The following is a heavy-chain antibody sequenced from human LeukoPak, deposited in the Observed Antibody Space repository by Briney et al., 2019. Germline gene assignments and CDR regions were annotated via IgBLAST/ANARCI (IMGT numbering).Heavy chain of an antibody. CDR2: IYHSGST. D-gene: IGHD3-10*01. V-gene: IGHV4-30-2*01. J-gene: IGHJ4*02. CDR3: AVTMVRGVRHFDY. Sequence: SETLSLTCAVSGGSISSGGYSWSWIRQPPGKGLEWIGYIYHSGSTYYNPSLKSRVTISVDKSKNQLSLKLSSVTAADTAVYYCAVTMVRGVRHFDYWGQGTLVTVSS. CDR1: GGSISSGGYS.